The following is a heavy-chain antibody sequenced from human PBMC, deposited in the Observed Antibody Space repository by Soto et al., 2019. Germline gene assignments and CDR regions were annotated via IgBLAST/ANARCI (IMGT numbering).Heavy chain of an antibody. CDR1: GFTFRNYP. CDR2: ISGSGVDT. CDR3: AKGGLLPRANRWF. V-gene: IGHV3-23*01. J-gene: IGHJ4*02. D-gene: IGHD2-2*01. Sequence: GGSLRLSCAASGFTFRNYPMTWVRQAPGKGLDWVSTISGSGVDTYYPDSVKGRVTISRDNSKNTLYLQINSLRAEDTAVYYCAKGGLLPRANRWFWGQGTLVTVSS.